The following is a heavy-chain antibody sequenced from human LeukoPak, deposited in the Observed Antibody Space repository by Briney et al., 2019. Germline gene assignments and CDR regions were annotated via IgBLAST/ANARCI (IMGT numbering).Heavy chain of an antibody. V-gene: IGHV3-66*01. Sequence: GGSLRLSCAASGFTVSSNYMSWVRPAPEKGLEWGSIIYSGGSTYYADSVKGRFTISRDNSKNTLYLQMNSLRAEDTAVYYCARGSDSSGYYYFDYWGQGTLVTVSS. CDR2: IYSGGST. D-gene: IGHD3-22*01. CDR1: GFTVSSNY. J-gene: IGHJ4*02. CDR3: ARGSDSSGYYYFDY.